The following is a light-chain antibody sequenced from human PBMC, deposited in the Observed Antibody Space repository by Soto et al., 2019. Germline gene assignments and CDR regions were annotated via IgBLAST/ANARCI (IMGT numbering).Light chain of an antibody. V-gene: IGLV2-14*01. CDR2: EVS. CDR1: SSDVGGYNY. Sequence: QSVLTQPGSVSGSPGQSITISCTGTSSDVGGYNYVSWYQQHPGKAPKLMIYEVSNRPSGVSNRFSGSKSGNTASLTISGLQAEDEADYYCSSYTSSSTPYVFRTGTKVTVL. J-gene: IGLJ1*01. CDR3: SSYTSSSTPYV.